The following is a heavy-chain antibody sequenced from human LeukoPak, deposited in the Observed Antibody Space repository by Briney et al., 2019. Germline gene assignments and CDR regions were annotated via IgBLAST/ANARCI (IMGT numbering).Heavy chain of an antibody. D-gene: IGHD3-10*01. Sequence: GRSLRLSCAASGFTFSSYGVHWVRQAPGKGLEWVAVISFDASNKYYADSVKGRFTISRDNSKNTLYLQMNSLRAEDTAVYYCAKDVDPFGSGSYVEGFDYWGQGTLVTVSS. CDR1: GFTFSSYG. CDR3: AKDVDPFGSGSYVEGFDY. J-gene: IGHJ4*02. V-gene: IGHV3-30*18. CDR2: ISFDASNK.